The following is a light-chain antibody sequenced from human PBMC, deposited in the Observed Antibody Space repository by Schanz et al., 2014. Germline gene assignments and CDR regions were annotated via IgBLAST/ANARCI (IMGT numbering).Light chain of an antibody. V-gene: IGKV3-11*01. Sequence: EILLTQSPVTLSLSPGERATLSCRASQSVRSYLAWYQHKPGQAPRLLIFDASNRATGIPARFSGSGFGTDFTLTISSLEPEDFAVYYCQQYNNWPLTFGPGTKVDI. CDR3: QQYNNWPLT. J-gene: IGKJ3*01. CDR1: QSVRSY. CDR2: DAS.